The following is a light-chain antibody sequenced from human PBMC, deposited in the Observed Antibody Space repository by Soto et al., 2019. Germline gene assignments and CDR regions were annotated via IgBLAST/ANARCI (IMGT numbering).Light chain of an antibody. CDR3: QQYGSSPRT. V-gene: IGKV3-20*01. J-gene: IGKJ1*01. CDR2: DAS. CDR1: QSVISSY. Sequence: EIVLTQSPGTLSLSPGERATLSCRASQSVISSYLAWFQQKPGQAPRLLISDASSRATGIPDRFSGSGSGTDFTLTISRLEPEDFAMYYCQQYGSSPRTFGQGTKVEIK.